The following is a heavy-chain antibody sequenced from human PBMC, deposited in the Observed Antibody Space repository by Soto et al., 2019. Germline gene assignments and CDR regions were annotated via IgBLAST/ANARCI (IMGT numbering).Heavy chain of an antibody. J-gene: IGHJ6*02. V-gene: IGHV3-30*18. D-gene: IGHD3-10*01. CDR2: ISYDGSNK. CDR1: GFTFSSYG. Sequence: QVQLVESGGGVVQPGRSLRLSCAASGFTFSSYGMHWVRQAPGKGLGWVAVISYDGSNKYYADSMKGRFTISRDNSKNTLYLQMNSLRAEDTAVYYCAKDLKNYGGGMDVWGQGTTVTVSS. CDR3: AKDLKNYGGGMDV.